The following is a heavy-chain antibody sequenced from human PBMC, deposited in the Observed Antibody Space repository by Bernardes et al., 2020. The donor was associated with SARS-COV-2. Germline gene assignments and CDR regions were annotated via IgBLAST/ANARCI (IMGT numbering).Heavy chain of an antibody. CDR3: ARDRALVGATPLYCFDY. J-gene: IGHJ4*02. V-gene: IGHV1-46*01. Sequence: ASVKVSCKASGYTFTSYYYMQWLRQAPGEVLEWVGIINPSGGSTGYAQKFQDRVTMTRATSTSTVDMELSSLRSEDTAVYYCARDRALVGATPLYCFDYWGQGTLATVSS. CDR1: GYTFTSYY. CDR2: INPSGGST. D-gene: IGHD1-26*01.